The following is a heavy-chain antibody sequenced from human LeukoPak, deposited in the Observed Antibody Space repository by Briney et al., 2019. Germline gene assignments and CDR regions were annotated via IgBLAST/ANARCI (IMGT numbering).Heavy chain of an antibody. D-gene: IGHD1-26*01. CDR2: ISGDGGST. J-gene: IGHJ4*02. Sequence: GGSLRLSCAASGFTFSSYWMHWVRQAPGKGLEWVSLISGDGGSTYYADSVKGRFTISRDNAKNSLYLQMNSLRTEDTAVYYCARGGIVGATNGGDYWGQGTLVTVSS. V-gene: IGHV3-48*04. CDR1: GFTFSSYW. CDR3: ARGGIVGATNGGDY.